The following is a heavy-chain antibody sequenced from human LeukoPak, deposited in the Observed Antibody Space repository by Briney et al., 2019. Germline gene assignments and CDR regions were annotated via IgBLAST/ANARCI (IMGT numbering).Heavy chain of an antibody. CDR2: ISYEGSNK. J-gene: IGHJ4*02. V-gene: IGHV3-30*18. D-gene: IGHD6-19*01. CDR3: AKGAGDSSGWYGLGDYFDY. CDR1: GITFDDYG. Sequence: GGSLRLSCAASGITFDDYGMSWVRQAPGKGLEWVAVISYEGSNKYYADSVKGRFTISRDNSKNTLYLQMNSLRAEDTAVYYCAKGAGDSSGWYGLGDYFDYWGQGTLVTVSS.